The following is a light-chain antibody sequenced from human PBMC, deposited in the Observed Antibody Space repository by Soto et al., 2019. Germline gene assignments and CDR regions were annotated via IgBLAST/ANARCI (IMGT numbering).Light chain of an antibody. V-gene: IGKV4-1*01. CDR3: QQYYTSPYT. J-gene: IGKJ2*01. CDR2: WAS. Sequence: DIVMTQSPESLAVSLGERATINCKSSQSVLYSSNNKNYIAWFQQKPGQAPKFLIYWASTRESGVADRFSGSESGTDITLTISSLQAEDVGVYYCQQYYTSPYTFGQGTKLEIK. CDR1: QSVLYSSNNKNY.